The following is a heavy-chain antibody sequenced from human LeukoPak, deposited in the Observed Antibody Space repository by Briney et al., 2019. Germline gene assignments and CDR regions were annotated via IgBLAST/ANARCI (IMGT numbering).Heavy chain of an antibody. D-gene: IGHD6-19*01. CDR1: GYTFTSYG. CDR2: ISAYNGNT. Sequence: GASVKVSCKASGYTFTSYGISWVRQAPGQGLEWMGWISAYNGNTNYAQKLQGRVTMTTDTSTSTAYMELRSLRAEDTALYYCAQGYSSGWYPYWGQGTLVTVSS. V-gene: IGHV1-18*01. CDR3: AQGYSSGWYPY. J-gene: IGHJ4*02.